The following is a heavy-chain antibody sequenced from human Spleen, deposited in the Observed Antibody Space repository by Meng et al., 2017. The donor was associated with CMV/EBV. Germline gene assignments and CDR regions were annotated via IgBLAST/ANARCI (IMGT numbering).Heavy chain of an antibody. D-gene: IGHD3-3*01. V-gene: IGHV1-2*02. CDR2: INPNSGGT. J-gene: IGHJ4*02. CDR3: ARGGGKTYYDFWSVYYMN. CDR1: TFTGQY. Sequence: TFTGQYIHWVRQAPGHGLEWMGWINPNSGGTNYEQKFQGRVTMTRDTSISTAYMELSSLRSDDTAVYYCARGGGKTYYDFWSVYYMNWGQGTLVTVSS.